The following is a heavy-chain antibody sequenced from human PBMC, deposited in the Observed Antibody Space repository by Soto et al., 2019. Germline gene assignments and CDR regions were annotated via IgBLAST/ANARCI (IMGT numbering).Heavy chain of an antibody. V-gene: IGHV1-69*10. CDR3: ARGHSGSYFDY. Sequence: ASVKVSCKASGGTFSSYAISWVRQAPGQGLEWMGGINPILGIANYAQKFQGRVTITADKSTSTAYMELSSLRAEDTAVYYCARGHSGSYFDYWGQGTLVTVSS. CDR2: INPILGIA. D-gene: IGHD1-26*01. CDR1: GGTFSSYA. J-gene: IGHJ4*02.